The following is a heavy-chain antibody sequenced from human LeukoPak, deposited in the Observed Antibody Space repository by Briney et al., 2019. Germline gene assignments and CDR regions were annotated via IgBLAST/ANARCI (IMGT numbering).Heavy chain of an antibody. D-gene: IGHD3-10*01. CDR1: GYTFTGYY. CDR2: INPNSGGT. J-gene: IGHJ6*04. Sequence: GASVKVSCKASGYTFTGYYMHWVRQAPGQGLGWMGWINPNSGGTNYAQKFQGRVTMTRDTSISTAYMELSRLRSDDTAVYYCARAYYYGSGSYFSDWGKGTTVTISS. V-gene: IGHV1-2*02. CDR3: ARAYYYGSGSYFSD.